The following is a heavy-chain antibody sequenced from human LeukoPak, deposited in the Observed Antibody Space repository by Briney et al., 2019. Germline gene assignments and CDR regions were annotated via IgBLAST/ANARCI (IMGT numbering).Heavy chain of an antibody. Sequence: ASVKVSCKASGYTFTSYDINWMRQATGQGLEWMGWMNPNSGNTGYAQKFQGRVTMTRNTSISTAYMELSRLRSDDTAVYYCATVAFWSGYYANYFDYWGQGTLVTVSS. V-gene: IGHV1-8*01. CDR2: MNPNSGNT. CDR1: GYTFTSYD. J-gene: IGHJ4*02. D-gene: IGHD3-3*01. CDR3: ATVAFWSGYYANYFDY.